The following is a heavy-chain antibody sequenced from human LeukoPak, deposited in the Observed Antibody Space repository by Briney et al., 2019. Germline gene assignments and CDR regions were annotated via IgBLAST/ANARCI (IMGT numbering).Heavy chain of an antibody. CDR3: ARARGAGPGAHFDY. Sequence: GGSLRLSCAASGFTFSSYSMNWVRQAPGKGLEWVSYISSSSSTIYYADSVKGRFTVSRDNAKNSLYLQMNSLRAEDTAVYYCARARGAGPGAHFDYWGQGTPVIVSS. CDR1: GFTFSSYS. D-gene: IGHD3-10*01. J-gene: IGHJ4*02. V-gene: IGHV3-48*04. CDR2: ISSSSSTI.